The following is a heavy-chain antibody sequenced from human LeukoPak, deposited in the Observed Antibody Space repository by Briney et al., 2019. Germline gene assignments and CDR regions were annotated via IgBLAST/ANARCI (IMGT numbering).Heavy chain of an antibody. D-gene: IGHD3-22*01. Sequence: PGGSLRLSCAASGFTFSDYYMSWIRQAPGKGLEWVSYISSSSSTIYYADSVKGRFTISRDNAKNSLYLQMNSLRAEDTAVYYCAKYYYDSNGYYYFDYWGQGTLVTVSS. V-gene: IGHV3-11*04. CDR1: GFTFSDYY. CDR3: AKYYYDSNGYYYFDY. J-gene: IGHJ4*02. CDR2: ISSSSSTI.